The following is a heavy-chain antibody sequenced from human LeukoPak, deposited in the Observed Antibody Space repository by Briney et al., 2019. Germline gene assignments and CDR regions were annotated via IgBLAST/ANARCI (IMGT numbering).Heavy chain of an antibody. V-gene: IGHV4-59*08. CDR3: ARHLSDYGDYYYYGMDV. CDR2: IYYSGST. J-gene: IGHJ6*02. CDR1: GGSISTYC. Sequence: SETLSLTCTVSGGSISTYCWTWIRQPPGKGLEWIGYIYYSGSTNYNPSLKSRVTISVDTSKNQFSLKLSSVTAADTAVYYCARHLSDYGDYYYYGMDVWGQGTTVTVSS. D-gene: IGHD4-17*01.